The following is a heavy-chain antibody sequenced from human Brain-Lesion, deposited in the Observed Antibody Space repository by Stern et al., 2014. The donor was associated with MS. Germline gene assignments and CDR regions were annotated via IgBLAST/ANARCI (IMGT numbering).Heavy chain of an antibody. J-gene: IGHJ4*02. V-gene: IGHV1-24*01. Sequence: QVQLVQSGAEVKKPGASVKVSCKVSGYTLTELSMHWVRLAPRKGLEWMGGFDPEDGETIYAQKFQGRVTMTEDTSTDTAYMELSSLRSEDTAVYYCATLSPGAGGNYYRHFDYWGQGTLVTVSS. D-gene: IGHD1-26*01. CDR2: FDPEDGET. CDR1: GYTLTELS. CDR3: ATLSPGAGGNYYRHFDY.